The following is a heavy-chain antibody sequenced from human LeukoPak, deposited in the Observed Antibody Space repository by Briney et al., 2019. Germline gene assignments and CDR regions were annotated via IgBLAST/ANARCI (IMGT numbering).Heavy chain of an antibody. D-gene: IGHD4-17*01. V-gene: IGHV3-9*01. CDR1: GFTFDDYA. CDR3: AKEAHDYGDLGDAFDI. CDR2: ISWNSGSI. Sequence: PGRSLRLSCAASGFTFDDYAMHWVRQAPGKGLEWVSGISWNSGSIGYADSVRGRFTISRDNAKNSLYLQMNSLRAEDTALYYCAKEAHDYGDLGDAFDIWGQGTMVTVSS. J-gene: IGHJ3*02.